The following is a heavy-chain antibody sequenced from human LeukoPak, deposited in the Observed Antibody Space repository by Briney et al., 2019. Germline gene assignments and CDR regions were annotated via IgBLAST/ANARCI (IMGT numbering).Heavy chain of an antibody. CDR2: IYCSGST. V-gene: IGHV4-31*03. CDR1: GGSISSGGYY. CDR3: ARDHCSSTSCSYDAFDI. Sequence: SETLSLTCTVSGGSISSGGYYWRWIRQHPGKGLEWIGYIYCSGSTYYNPSLKSRVTISVDTSKNQFSLKLSSVTAADTAVYYCARDHCSSTSCSYDAFDIWGQGTMVTVSS. D-gene: IGHD2-2*01. J-gene: IGHJ3*02.